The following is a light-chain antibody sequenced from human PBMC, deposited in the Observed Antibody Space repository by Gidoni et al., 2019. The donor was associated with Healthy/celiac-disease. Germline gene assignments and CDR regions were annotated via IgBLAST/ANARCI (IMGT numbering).Light chain of an antibody. V-gene: IGKV1-39*01. J-gene: IGKJ3*01. CDR1: QSISSY. CDR2: AAS. Sequence: DIPLTPSPSSLSASVGDRVTITCRASQSISSYLNWYQQKPGKAPKLLIYAASSLQSGVPSRFSGSGSGTDFTLTISSLQPEDFATYYCQQSYSTPPLFGPGTKVDIK. CDR3: QQSYSTPPL.